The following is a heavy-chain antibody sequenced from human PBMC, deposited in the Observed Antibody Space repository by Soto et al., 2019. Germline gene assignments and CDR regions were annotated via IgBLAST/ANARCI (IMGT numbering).Heavy chain of an antibody. V-gene: IGHV4-59*01. J-gene: IGHJ4*02. CDR3: ARHPESGYSPPPFNY. D-gene: IGHD3-22*01. CDR2: IYYTGTT. CDR1: GGSISSYY. Sequence: SETLSLTCTVSGGSISSYYWSWIRQPPGKGLEWIGYIYYTGTTNYNPSLKSRVTISVDTSNNQFSLKLSSVTTADTAVYYCARHPESGYSPPPFNYGGRGTRVTVS.